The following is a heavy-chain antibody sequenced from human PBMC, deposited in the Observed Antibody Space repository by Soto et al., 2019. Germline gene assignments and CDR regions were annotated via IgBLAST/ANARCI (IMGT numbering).Heavy chain of an antibody. J-gene: IGHJ6*04. Sequence: GASVKVSCKASGGTFSSYAISWVRQAPGQGLEWMGGIIPIFGTANYAQKFQGRVTITADESTSTAYMELSSLRSEDTAVYYCARGYSYGYHWFDPWGKGTTVTVSS. D-gene: IGHD5-18*01. CDR1: GGTFSSYA. CDR3: ARGYSYGYHWFDP. CDR2: IIPIFGTA. V-gene: IGHV1-69*13.